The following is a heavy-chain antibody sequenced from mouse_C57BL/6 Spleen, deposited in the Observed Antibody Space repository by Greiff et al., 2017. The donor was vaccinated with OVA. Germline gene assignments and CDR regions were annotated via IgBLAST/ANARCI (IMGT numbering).Heavy chain of an antibody. V-gene: IGHV1-55*01. CDR3: ARDNYGSSYDWYFDV. Sequence: QVQLQQSGAELVKPGASVKMSCKASGYTFTSYWITWVKQRPGQGLEWIGDIYPGSGSTNYNEKFKSKATLTVDTSSSTAYMQLSSLTSEDSAVYYCARDNYGSSYDWYFDVWGTGTTVTVSS. J-gene: IGHJ1*03. D-gene: IGHD1-1*01. CDR1: GYTFTSYW. CDR2: IYPGSGST.